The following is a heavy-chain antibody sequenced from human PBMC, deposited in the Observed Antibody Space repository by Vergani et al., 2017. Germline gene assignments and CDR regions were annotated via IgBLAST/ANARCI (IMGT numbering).Heavy chain of an antibody. V-gene: IGHV4-4*07. Sequence: QVQLQESGPGLVKPSENLSLTCTVSGGSISSYYWSWIRQPAGKGLEWIGRIYTSGSTNYNPSLKSRVTMSVDTAKNQFSLKLSSLTAADTAVYYCAREPQTYYSSTSCESYFDYWGQGTLVTVSS. D-gene: IGHD2-2*01. CDR3: AREPQTYYSSTSCESYFDY. J-gene: IGHJ4*02. CDR1: GGSISSYY. CDR2: IYTSGST.